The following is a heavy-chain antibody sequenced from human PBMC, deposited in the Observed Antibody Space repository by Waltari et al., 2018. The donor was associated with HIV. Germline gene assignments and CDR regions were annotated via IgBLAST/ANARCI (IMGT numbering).Heavy chain of an antibody. CDR1: GGSFSGYY. CDR2: INHRGMS. J-gene: IGHJ4*02. D-gene: IGHD2-15*01. V-gene: IGHV4-34*01. Sequence: QVQLQQWGAGLLKPSETLSLTCAVYGGSFSGYYWSWIRQPPGKGLEWIGEINHRGMSNYSPALKSRVAISVDPAKNQLSLKLSSVAAADTAVYYCAREDRYCSGGSCLPCDYWGQGALVTVSS. CDR3: AREDRYCSGGSCLPCDY.